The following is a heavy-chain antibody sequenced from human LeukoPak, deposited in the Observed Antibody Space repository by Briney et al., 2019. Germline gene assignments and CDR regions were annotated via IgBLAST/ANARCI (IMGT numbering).Heavy chain of an antibody. Sequence: GRSLRLSCAASGFTFSSYAMIWVRQAPGKGLELVSIISCSGGSTYYADSVKGRFTISRDNSKNTLYLQMNSLRAEDTAVYYCAKSQRRSSGSDADYWGQGTLVTVSS. CDR2: ISCSGGST. D-gene: IGHD6-19*01. V-gene: IGHV3-23*01. CDR1: GFTFSSYA. J-gene: IGHJ4*02. CDR3: AKSQRRSSGSDADY.